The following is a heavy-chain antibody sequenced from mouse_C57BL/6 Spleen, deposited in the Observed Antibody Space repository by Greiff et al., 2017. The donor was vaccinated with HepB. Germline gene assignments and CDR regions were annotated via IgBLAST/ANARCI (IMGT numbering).Heavy chain of an antibody. D-gene: IGHD4-1*01. CDR2: INYDGSST. CDR1: GFTFSDYY. J-gene: IGHJ3*01. CDR3: ARVGWDVGFAY. V-gene: IGHV5-16*01. Sequence: EVKLVESEGGLVQPGSSMKLSCTASGFTFSDYYMAWVRQVPEKGLEWVANINYDGSSTYYLDSLKSRFIISRDNAKNILYLQMSSLKSEDTATYYCARVGWDVGFAYWAKGLWSLSLQ.